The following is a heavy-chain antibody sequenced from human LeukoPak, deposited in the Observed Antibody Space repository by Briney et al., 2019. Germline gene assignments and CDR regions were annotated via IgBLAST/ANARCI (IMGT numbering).Heavy chain of an antibody. CDR2: IIPILGIA. Sequence: GSSVKISCKASRGTFSSYAISWVRQAPGQGLEWMGRIIPILGIANYAQKFQGRVTITADKSTSTAYMELSSLRSEDTAVYYCARGTTVTTVWGQGTLVTVSS. V-gene: IGHV1-69*04. D-gene: IGHD4-17*01. CDR1: RGTFSSYA. CDR3: ARGTTVTTV. J-gene: IGHJ4*02.